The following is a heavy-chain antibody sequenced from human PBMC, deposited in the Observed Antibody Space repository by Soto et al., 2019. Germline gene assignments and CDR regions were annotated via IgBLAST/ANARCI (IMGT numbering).Heavy chain of an antibody. CDR2: IYYSGST. D-gene: IGHD3-10*01. CDR1: GASVSSGSYY. J-gene: IGHJ6*02. V-gene: IGHV4-61*01. CDR3: ARDDWTYYYGSGSYPYGMDV. Sequence: SETLSLTCTVSGASVSSGSYYWSWIRQPPGKGLEWIGYIYYSGSTNYNPSLKSRVTISVDTSKNQFSLKLSSVTAADTAVYYCARDDWTYYYGSGSYPYGMDVWGQGTTVTVSS.